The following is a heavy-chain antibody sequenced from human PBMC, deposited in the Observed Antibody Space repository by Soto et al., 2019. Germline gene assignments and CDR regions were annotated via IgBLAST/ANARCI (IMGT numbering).Heavy chain of an antibody. CDR3: ASSYCSGGSCYPSRNYYYGMDV. Sequence: PVGSLRLSCAASGFTFSDYYMSWIRQAPGKGLEWVSYISSSGSTIYYADSVKGRFTISRDNAKNSLYLQMNSLRAEDTAVYYCASSYCSGGSCYPSRNYYYGMDVWGQGTTVTVSS. V-gene: IGHV3-11*01. J-gene: IGHJ6*02. CDR2: ISSSGSTI. D-gene: IGHD2-15*01. CDR1: GFTFSDYY.